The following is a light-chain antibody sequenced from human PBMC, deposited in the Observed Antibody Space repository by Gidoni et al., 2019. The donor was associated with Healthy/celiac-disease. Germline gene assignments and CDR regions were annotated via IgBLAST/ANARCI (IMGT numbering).Light chain of an antibody. CDR3: QQYNSYSYT. V-gene: IGKV1-5*03. Sequence: DIQMTQSPSTLSASVGDRVTITCRASQSISSWLAWYQQKPGKDPKLLIYKASSLESGVPSRFSGSGSGTEFTITISSLQPDDFANYYCQQYNSYSYTFGQGTKLEIK. CDR1: QSISSW. CDR2: KAS. J-gene: IGKJ2*01.